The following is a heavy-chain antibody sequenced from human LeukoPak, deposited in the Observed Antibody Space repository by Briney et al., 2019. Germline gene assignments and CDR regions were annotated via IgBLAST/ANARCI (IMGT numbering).Heavy chain of an antibody. V-gene: IGHV3-7*04. CDR3: ARETEMANLDY. D-gene: IGHD5-24*01. Sequence: GGSLRLSCTASGFTFSSFWMNWVRQAPGKGLEWVANIKQDGSEKYYVDSVKGRFTISRDNAKKSLYLQMNSLRAEDTAVYYCARETEMANLDYWGQGTLVTVSS. J-gene: IGHJ4*02. CDR1: GFTFSSFW. CDR2: IKQDGSEK.